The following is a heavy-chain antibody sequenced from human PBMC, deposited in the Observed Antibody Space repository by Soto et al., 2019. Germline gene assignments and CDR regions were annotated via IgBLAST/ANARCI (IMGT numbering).Heavy chain of an antibody. CDR1: GGSITSSSYY. Sequence: SETLSLTCTVSGGSITSSSYYWGWIRQPPGKGLEWIGSIYYSGSTYYNQSLKSRVTISVDTSKNQFSLKLSSVTAADTAVYYCATQEVGGSYVYTFDPWGQGTLVTVSS. CDR2: IYYSGST. CDR3: ATQEVGGSYVYTFDP. J-gene: IGHJ5*02. D-gene: IGHD1-26*01. V-gene: IGHV4-39*01.